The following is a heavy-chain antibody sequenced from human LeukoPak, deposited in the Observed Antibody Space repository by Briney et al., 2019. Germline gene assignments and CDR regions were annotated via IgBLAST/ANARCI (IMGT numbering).Heavy chain of an antibody. D-gene: IGHD5-12*01. Sequence: SETLSLTCTVSGGSISSSSYYLGWIRQPPGKGLEWIGSIYYSGSTYYNPSLKSRVTISVDTSKNQFSLKLSSVTAADTAVYYCSGRAFYYYYMDVWGKGTTVTVSS. V-gene: IGHV4-39*01. CDR1: GGSISSSSYY. J-gene: IGHJ6*03. CDR2: IYYSGST. CDR3: SGRAFYYYYMDV.